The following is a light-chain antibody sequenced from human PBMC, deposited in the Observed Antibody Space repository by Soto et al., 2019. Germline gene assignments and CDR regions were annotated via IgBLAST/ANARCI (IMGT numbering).Light chain of an antibody. J-gene: IGLJ1*01. CDR2: EVT. CDR3: SSYTSSTAYV. CDR1: SSDVGGYNY. Sequence: QSVLTQPASVSGSPGQSITISCTGTSSDVGGYNYVSWHQLHPGKAPKLILYEVTNRPSGVSDRFSGSKSGNTASLTISGLQAEDEADYYCSSYTSSTAYVFGTGTKV. V-gene: IGLV2-14*01.